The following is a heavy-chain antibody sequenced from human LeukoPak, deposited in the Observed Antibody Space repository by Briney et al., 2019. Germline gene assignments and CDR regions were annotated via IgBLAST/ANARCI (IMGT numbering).Heavy chain of an antibody. V-gene: IGHV4-39*07. D-gene: IGHD5-18*01. Sequence: SETLSLTCTVSGGSISSRSFYWGWLRQPPGRGLEWIGTTYYSGTTYYNPSLRSRVTISVDTSKNQFSLKLSSVTAADTAVYYCASGYSYGEYYYYGMDVWGQGTTVTVSS. CDR2: TYYSGTT. CDR1: GGSISSRSFY. CDR3: ASGYSYGEYYYYGMDV. J-gene: IGHJ6*02.